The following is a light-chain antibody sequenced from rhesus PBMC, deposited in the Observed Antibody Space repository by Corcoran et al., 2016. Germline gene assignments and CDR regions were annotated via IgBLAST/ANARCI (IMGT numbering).Light chain of an antibody. J-gene: IGKJ2*01. V-gene: IGKV3-42*03. CDR1: QSVSSS. Sequence: EIVLTQSPATLSLSPGERATLSCRASQSVSSSLAWYQQKPVQVPTFLLYGSTSRATGIPDRFSGSGSWTYFTLPLSSLEPGDFAVYYFQQYSTWPYSFGQGTKVAIK. CDR2: GST. CDR3: QQYSTWPYS.